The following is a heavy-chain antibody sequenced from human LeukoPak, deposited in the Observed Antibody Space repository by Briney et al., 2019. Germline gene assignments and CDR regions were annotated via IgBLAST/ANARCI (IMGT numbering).Heavy chain of an antibody. Sequence: SVKVSCKASGGTFSSYAISWVRQAPGQGLEWMGGIIPIFGTANYAQKFQGRVTITTDESTSTAYMELSSLRSEDTAVYYCARGAYYYGSGSTPGYMDVWGKGTTVTVSS. J-gene: IGHJ6*03. D-gene: IGHD3-10*01. CDR1: GGTFSSYA. V-gene: IGHV1-69*05. CDR2: IIPIFGTA. CDR3: ARGAYYYGSGSTPGYMDV.